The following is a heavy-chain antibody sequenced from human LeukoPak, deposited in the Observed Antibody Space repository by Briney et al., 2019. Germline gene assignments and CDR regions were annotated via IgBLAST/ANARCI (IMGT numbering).Heavy chain of an antibody. V-gene: IGHV1-18*01. CDR1: GYTFTSYG. CDR2: ISAYNGNT. D-gene: IGHD3-10*01. Sequence: ASVTVSCKASGYTFTSYGISWVRQAPGQGLEWMGWISAYNGNTNYAQKLQGRVTLTTDTSTRTAYMELRSLRSDDTAVYYCARFEVSMVRGVIPPPFDYWGQGTLVTVSS. J-gene: IGHJ4*02. CDR3: ARFEVSMVRGVIPPPFDY.